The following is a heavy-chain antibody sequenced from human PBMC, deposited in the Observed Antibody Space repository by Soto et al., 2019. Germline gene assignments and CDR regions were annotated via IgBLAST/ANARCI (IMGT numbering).Heavy chain of an antibody. J-gene: IGHJ4*02. CDR2: ISYSGST. CDR1: GASISSHY. CDR3: ARDQWWVDY. D-gene: IGHD2-15*01. Sequence: SETLSLTCTVSGASISSHYWSWVRQRPGKGLEWIGYISYSGSTDYNPSLKSRVTMSVDTSKNQVSLKLNSVTAADTAVYYCARDQWWVDYWGQGSLVTVSS. V-gene: IGHV4-59*11.